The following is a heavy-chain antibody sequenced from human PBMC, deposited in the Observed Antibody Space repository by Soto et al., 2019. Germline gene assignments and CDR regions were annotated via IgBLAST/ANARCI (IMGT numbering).Heavy chain of an antibody. D-gene: IGHD6-13*01. CDR1: GFTFRNYG. CDR2: ISADGSKK. V-gene: IGHV3-30*18. CDR3: AKDPTIAPRWALDI. J-gene: IGHJ3*02. Sequence: QVQMVESGGGVVQPGRYLRLSCAAYGFTFRNYGMHWVRQAPGKGPEWVAVISADGSKKDYADNVKVRFTISRDDAKNTLYLQMNSPRAYDTAVYYCAKDPTIAPRWALDIWGQGTLVTVSS.